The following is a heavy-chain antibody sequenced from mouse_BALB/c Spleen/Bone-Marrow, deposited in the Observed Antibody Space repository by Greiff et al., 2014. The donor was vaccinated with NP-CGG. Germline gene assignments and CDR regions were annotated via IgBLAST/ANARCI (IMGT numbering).Heavy chain of an antibody. Sequence: QVQLQQSGAELGMPGASVKMSCKASGYTLTDNWIYWVKQRPGQGLEWIGAIDTSDSYTNYNQKFMGKASLTVDASSSTAYVQVSSLTSDDSAVYYCARGGHDFSLDYWGQGTSVTVSS. CDR2: IDTSDSYT. CDR3: ARGGHDFSLDY. D-gene: IGHD2-4*01. V-gene: IGHV1-69*01. J-gene: IGHJ4*01. CDR1: GYTLTDNW.